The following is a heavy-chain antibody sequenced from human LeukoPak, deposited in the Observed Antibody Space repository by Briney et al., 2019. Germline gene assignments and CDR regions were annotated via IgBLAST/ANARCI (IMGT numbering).Heavy chain of an antibody. CDR2: IYHRGST. Sequence: SETLSLTCAVSGGSISSSNWWSWVRQPPGKGLEWIGEIYHRGSTNYNPSLKSRVTISVDKSKNQFSLKLSSVTAADTAVYYCARVSDDGDHDFDYWGQGTLVTVSS. J-gene: IGHJ4*02. D-gene: IGHD4-17*01. V-gene: IGHV4-4*02. CDR1: GGSISSSNW. CDR3: ARVSDDGDHDFDY.